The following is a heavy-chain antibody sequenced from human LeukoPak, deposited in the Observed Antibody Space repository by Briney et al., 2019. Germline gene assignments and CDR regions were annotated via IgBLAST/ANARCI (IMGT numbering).Heavy chain of an antibody. Sequence: GASVKVSCKASGYTFTGYYMHWVRQAPGQGLEWMGWVNPNSGGTNYAQKFQGGVTMTRDTSISTAYMELSRLRYDDTAVYYCARVRLWFGEFHPWGQGTLVTVSS. CDR3: ARVRLWFGEFHP. CDR2: VNPNSGGT. CDR1: GYTFTGYY. J-gene: IGHJ5*02. D-gene: IGHD3-10*01. V-gene: IGHV1-2*02.